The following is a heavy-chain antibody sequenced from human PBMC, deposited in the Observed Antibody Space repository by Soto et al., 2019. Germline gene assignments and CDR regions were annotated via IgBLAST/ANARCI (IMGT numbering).Heavy chain of an antibody. CDR3: APAYGGRSLY. Sequence: QITLKESGPTLVKPTQTLTLTCTFSGFSLTTDRVGVGWIRQPPGEALEWLAVIYWDDSKTYRPSLESRLTITKDTSKNQVALTMTNIDSLDTATYYCAPAYGGRSLYWGQGTLVTVSS. D-gene: IGHD1-26*01. CDR1: GFSLTTDRVG. J-gene: IGHJ4*02. V-gene: IGHV2-5*02. CDR2: IYWDDSK.